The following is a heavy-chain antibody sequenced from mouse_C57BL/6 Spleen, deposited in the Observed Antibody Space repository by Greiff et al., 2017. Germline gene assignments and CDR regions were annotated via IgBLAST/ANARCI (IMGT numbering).Heavy chain of an antibody. CDR3: ARVGYYFDY. J-gene: IGHJ2*01. V-gene: IGHV1-69*01. Sequence: QVQLQQPGAELVMPGASVKLSCKASGYTFTSYWMHWVKQRPGQGLEWIGEIDPSDSYTNYNQKFKGKATLTVDTSSSTAYMQLSSLTSEDSAVYYCARVGYYFDYWGQGTTLTVSS. CDR2: IDPSDSYT. CDR1: GYTFTSYW.